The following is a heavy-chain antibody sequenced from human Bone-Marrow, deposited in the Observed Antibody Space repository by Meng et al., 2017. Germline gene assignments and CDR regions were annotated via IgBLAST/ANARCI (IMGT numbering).Heavy chain of an antibody. CDR3: ARLVVVAATRFDP. CDR1: GGSISSYY. V-gene: IGHV4-59*01. J-gene: IGHJ5*02. Sequence: QVQLQEAGPGLVKPSETLSLTCTVSGGSISSYYWSWIRQPPGKGLEWIGYIYYSGSTNYNPSLKSRVTLSVDTSKNQFSLKLSSVTAADTAVYYCARLVVVAATRFDPWGQGTLVTVSS. CDR2: IYYSGST. D-gene: IGHD5-12*01.